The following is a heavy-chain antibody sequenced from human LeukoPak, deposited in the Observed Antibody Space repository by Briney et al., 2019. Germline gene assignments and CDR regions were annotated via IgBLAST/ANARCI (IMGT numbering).Heavy chain of an antibody. V-gene: IGHV4-61*02. D-gene: IGHD4-17*01. CDR3: ARADYGDLFDY. CDR2: IYTSGST. J-gene: IGHJ4*02. Sequence: SQTLSLTCTVSGGSISSGSYYWSWLRQPAGKGLDWTGRIYTSGSTNYNPSLKSRVTISLDTSKNQFSLKLSSVTAADTAVYYCARADYGDLFDYWGQGTLVTVSS. CDR1: GGSISSGSYY.